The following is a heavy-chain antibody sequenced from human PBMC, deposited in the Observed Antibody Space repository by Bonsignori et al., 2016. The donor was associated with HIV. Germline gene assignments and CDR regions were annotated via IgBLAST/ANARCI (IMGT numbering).Heavy chain of an antibody. CDR3: AREDMVRGATVDY. Sequence: VRQAPGKGLEWVSYISSSSSTIYYADSVKGRFTISRDNAKNSLYLQMNSLRDEDTAVYYCAREDMVRGATVDYWGQGTLVTVSS. CDR2: ISSSSSTI. V-gene: IGHV3-48*02. D-gene: IGHD3-10*01. J-gene: IGHJ4*02.